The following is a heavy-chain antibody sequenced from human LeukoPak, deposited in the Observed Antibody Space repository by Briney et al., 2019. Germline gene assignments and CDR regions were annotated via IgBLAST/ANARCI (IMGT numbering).Heavy chain of an antibody. Sequence: SETLSLTCAVWGGSLRGYDASCLRHPPGKGLEGLGEINHSGSNNYNPSPKSRVTLSVDTSKNYFSSTMSPVNAAETAVYYRATQGPALFLYYFDYWGQGTLVPVSS. CDR3: ATQGPALFLYYFDY. V-gene: IGHV4-34*01. J-gene: IGHJ4*02. D-gene: IGHD2-2*01. CDR2: INHSGSN. CDR1: GGSLRGYD.